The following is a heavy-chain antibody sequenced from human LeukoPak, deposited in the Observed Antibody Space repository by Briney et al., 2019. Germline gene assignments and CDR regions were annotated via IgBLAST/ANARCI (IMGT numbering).Heavy chain of an antibody. CDR3: AKLAVAGGDY. V-gene: IGHV3-30*18. J-gene: IGHJ4*02. CDR2: ISYDGSNK. D-gene: IGHD6-19*01. CDR1: GFTFSSYG. Sequence: GGSLRLSCAASGFTFSSYGMHWVRQAPGKGLEWVAVISYDGSNKYYADSVKGRFTISRDNSKNTLYLQMNSLRAEDTAVYYCAKLAVAGGDYWGQGTLVTVSS.